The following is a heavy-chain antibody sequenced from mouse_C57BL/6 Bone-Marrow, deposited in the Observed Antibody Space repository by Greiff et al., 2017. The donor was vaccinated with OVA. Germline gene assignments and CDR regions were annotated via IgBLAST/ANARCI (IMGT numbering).Heavy chain of an antibody. Sequence: EVKVVESGGGLVKPGGSLKLSCAASGFTFSDYGMHWVRQAPEKGLEWVAYISSGSSTIYYADTVTGRFTISRDNAKNTLFLQMTSLRSEDTAMYYWARGNYGSSSYYFDYWGQGTTLTVSS. CDR2: ISSGSSTI. J-gene: IGHJ2*01. CDR1: GFTFSDYG. V-gene: IGHV5-17*01. CDR3: ARGNYGSSSYYFDY. D-gene: IGHD1-1*01.